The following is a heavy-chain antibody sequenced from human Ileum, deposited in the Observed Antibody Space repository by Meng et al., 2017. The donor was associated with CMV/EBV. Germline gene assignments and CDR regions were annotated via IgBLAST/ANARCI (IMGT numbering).Heavy chain of an antibody. V-gene: IGHV3-73*01. J-gene: IGHJ4*02. CDR1: GFTFSDSA. CDR2: IRSKGNDYAT. Sequence: GESLKISCAASGFTFSDSAIHWVRQASGKGLEWVSRIRSKGNDYATAYAASVKGRFAISRDDSENTAYLQMNGLKTDDTAVYYCSRLSEDPVRGVIQAFDYWGQGALVTFSS. CDR3: SRLSEDPVRGVIQAFDY. D-gene: IGHD3-10*01.